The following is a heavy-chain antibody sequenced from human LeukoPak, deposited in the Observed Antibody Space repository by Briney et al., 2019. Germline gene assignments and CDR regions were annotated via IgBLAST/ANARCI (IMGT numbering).Heavy chain of an antibody. V-gene: IGHV4-59*01. CDR1: GGSISYYS. Sequence: SETLSLTCTVSGGSISYYSWSWIRQSPGKGLEWIGYIYYSGTTNYNPSLKSRVTISVNTSKNQFSLQLRSVTAADSAVYYCAREDPQTRVPEGMDVWGQGTTVTVSS. D-gene: IGHD4/OR15-4a*01. CDR3: AREDPQTRVPEGMDV. CDR2: IYYSGTT. J-gene: IGHJ6*02.